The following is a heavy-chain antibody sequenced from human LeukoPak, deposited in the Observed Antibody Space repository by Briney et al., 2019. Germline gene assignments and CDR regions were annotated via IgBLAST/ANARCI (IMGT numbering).Heavy chain of an antibody. D-gene: IGHD3-10*01. V-gene: IGHV3-23*01. J-gene: IGHJ1*01. CDR3: AKPPVHGSGFHH. CDR1: GFTFSNYV. Sequence: PGGSLRLSCAAPGFTFSNYVMTWVRQTPGKGLGWVSGIRDSGDSTYYAACVKGRFTMSRDNSKNTLYLQMNSLRAEDTAVYYCAKPPVHGSGFHHWGQGTLVTVSS. CDR2: IRDSGDST.